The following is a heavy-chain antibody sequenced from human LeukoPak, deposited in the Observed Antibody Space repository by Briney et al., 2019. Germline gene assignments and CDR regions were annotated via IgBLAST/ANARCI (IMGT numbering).Heavy chain of an antibody. Sequence: AGGSLRLSCAASGFTFSSYAMSWVRQAPGKGLEWVSAISGSGGSTYYADSVKGRFTISRDNSKNTLYLQMNSLRAEDTAVYCCAKISVTGPTEDYWGQGTLVTVSS. CDR2: ISGSGGST. V-gene: IGHV3-23*01. J-gene: IGHJ4*02. D-gene: IGHD3-10*01. CDR3: AKISVTGPTEDY. CDR1: GFTFSSYA.